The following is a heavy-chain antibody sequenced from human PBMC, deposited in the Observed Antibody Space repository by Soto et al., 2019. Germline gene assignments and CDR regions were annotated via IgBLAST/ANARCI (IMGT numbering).Heavy chain of an antibody. Sequence: KASETLSLTCTVSGGSISSGGYYWSWIRQHPGKGLEWIGYIYYSGSTYYNPSLKSRVTISVDTSKNQFSLKLSSVTAADTAVYYCARAQSAYYDSSGYMSTFDYWGQGTLVTVSS. V-gene: IGHV4-31*03. CDR1: GGSISSGGYY. D-gene: IGHD3-22*01. CDR3: ARAQSAYYDSSGYMSTFDY. J-gene: IGHJ4*02. CDR2: IYYSGST.